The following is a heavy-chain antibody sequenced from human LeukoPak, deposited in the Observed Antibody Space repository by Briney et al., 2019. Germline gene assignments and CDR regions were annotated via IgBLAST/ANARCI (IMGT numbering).Heavy chain of an antibody. CDR2: IYPRDSDV. V-gene: IGHV5-51*01. Sequence: GESLMISCKGIGYNFSKYWIGWVRQMPGKGLEWMGIIYPRDSDVRYNPSFQGHVTISADTSISTLYLHWSSLQPSDTAIYFCAGHGPEIVVVPASIPLDYWGKGTLVTVSS. CDR3: AGHGPEIVVVPASIPLDY. J-gene: IGHJ4*02. CDR1: GYNFSKYW. D-gene: IGHD2-2*01.